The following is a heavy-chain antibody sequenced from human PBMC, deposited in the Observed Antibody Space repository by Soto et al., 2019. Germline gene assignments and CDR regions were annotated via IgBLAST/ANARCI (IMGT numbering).Heavy chain of an antibody. D-gene: IGHD2-15*01. CDR3: ARDGHCSGGSCYSPLDY. CDR2: IYYSGST. Sequence: QVQLQESGPGLVKPSETLSLTGTVSGGSVSSGSYYWSWIRQPPGKGLEWIGYIYYSGSTNYNPSLKSRVTISVDTSKNQFSLKLISVTAADTAVYYCARDGHCSGGSCYSPLDYWGQGPLVSVSS. J-gene: IGHJ4*02. V-gene: IGHV4-61*01. CDR1: GGSVSSGSYY.